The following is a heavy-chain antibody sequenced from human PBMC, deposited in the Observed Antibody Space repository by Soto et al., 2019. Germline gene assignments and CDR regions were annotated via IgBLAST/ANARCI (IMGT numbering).Heavy chain of an antibody. V-gene: IGHV3-23*01. CDR1: GFTFSNYA. CDR3: GKDRAGQWLVQGDY. CDR2: ISGSGGSI. D-gene: IGHD6-19*01. J-gene: IGHJ4*02. Sequence: GGSLRLSCAASGFTFSNYAMTWVRQAPGKGLEWVSAISGSGGSIYYADSVKGRFTISRDNSKNTLYLQMNSLRAEDTAVYYCGKDRAGQWLVQGDYWGQGALVTVSS.